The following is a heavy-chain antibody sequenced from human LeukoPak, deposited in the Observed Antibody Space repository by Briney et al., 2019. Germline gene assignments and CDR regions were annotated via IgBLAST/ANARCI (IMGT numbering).Heavy chain of an antibody. D-gene: IGHD3-22*01. J-gene: IGHJ4*02. CDR3: ARADPNYYDSSSYFDY. CDR2: IYYSGST. CDR1: GGSISSYY. Sequence: SSETLSLTSTVSGGSISSYYWSWIRQPPGKGLEWIGYIYYSGSTNYNPSLKSRVTISVDTSKNQFSLKLSSVTAADTAVYYCARADPNYYDSSSYFDYWGQGTLVTVSS. V-gene: IGHV4-59*01.